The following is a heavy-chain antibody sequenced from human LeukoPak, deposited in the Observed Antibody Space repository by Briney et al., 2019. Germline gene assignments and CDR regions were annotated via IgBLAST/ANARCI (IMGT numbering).Heavy chain of an antibody. D-gene: IGHD2/OR15-2a*01. CDR2: INHSGNT. CDR1: GGSFSGYY. Sequence: PSGTLSLTCAVYGGSFSGYYWTWIRQPPGKGLEWIGEINHSGNTSYNPSLKSRVTISVDTSKNQFSLKLTSVTDADTAVYYCAREDSATDFDFWGQGTLVAVSS. J-gene: IGHJ4*02. V-gene: IGHV4-34*01. CDR3: AREDSATDFDF.